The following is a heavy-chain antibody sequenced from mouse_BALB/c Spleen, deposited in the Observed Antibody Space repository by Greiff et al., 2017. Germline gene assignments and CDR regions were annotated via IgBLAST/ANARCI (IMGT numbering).Heavy chain of an antibody. CDR3: ARDNYGSSWAMDY. CDR1: GFSLTGYG. J-gene: IGHJ4*01. Sequence: VQLQQSGPGLVAPSQSLSITCTVSGFSLTGYGVNWVRQPPGKGLEWLGMIWGDGSTDYNSALKSRLSISKDNSKSQVFLKMNSLQTDDTARYYCARDNYGSSWAMDYWGQGTSVTVSS. D-gene: IGHD1-1*01. V-gene: IGHV2-6-7*01. CDR2: IWGDGST.